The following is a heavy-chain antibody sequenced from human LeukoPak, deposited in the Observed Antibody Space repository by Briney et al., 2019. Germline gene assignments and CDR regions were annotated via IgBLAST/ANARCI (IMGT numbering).Heavy chain of an antibody. Sequence: SETLSLTCSVSDDSITMYYWGWIRQSPGKGLEWIGEINHSGSTNYNPSLKSRVTISIDTSKNQFSLKLSSVTAADTAVYYCATSGGPLNWFDPWGQGTLVTVSS. V-gene: IGHV4-34*01. CDR1: DDSITMYY. CDR2: INHSGST. J-gene: IGHJ5*02. CDR3: ATSGGPLNWFDP.